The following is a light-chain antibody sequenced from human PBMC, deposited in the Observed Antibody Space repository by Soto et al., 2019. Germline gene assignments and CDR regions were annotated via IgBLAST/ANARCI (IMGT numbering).Light chain of an antibody. CDR2: EVS. CDR1: SSDVGGYNY. CDR3: SSFTSINTWV. J-gene: IGLJ3*02. V-gene: IGLV2-14*01. Sequence: QSVLTQPASVSGSPGQSITISCTGTSSDVGGYNYVSWYQQHPGKAPKLMIYEVSNRPSGVSNRFSGSKXXNTASLTISGLQAEDEADYYCSSFTSINTWVFGGGTKLTVL.